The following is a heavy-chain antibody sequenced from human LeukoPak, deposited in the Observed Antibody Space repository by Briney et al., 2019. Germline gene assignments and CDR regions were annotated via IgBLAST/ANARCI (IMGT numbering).Heavy chain of an antibody. CDR3: ARDPTSAYCSSTSCYENNYFDY. J-gene: IGHJ4*02. CDR1: GLTFSTYY. CDR2: ISSSGSYI. D-gene: IGHD2-2*01. Sequence: GGSLRLFYAASGLTFSTYYMNCVRRAPGKGLEWVSSISSSGSYIHYADSVKDRFPFSRDNDKNSLYLQMNSLRAEDTAVYYCARDPTSAYCSSTSCYENNYFDYWGQGTLVTVSS. V-gene: IGHV3-21*01.